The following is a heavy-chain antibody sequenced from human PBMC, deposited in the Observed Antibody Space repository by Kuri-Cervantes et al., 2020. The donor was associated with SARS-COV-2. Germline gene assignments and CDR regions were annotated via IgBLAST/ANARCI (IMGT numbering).Heavy chain of an antibody. J-gene: IGHJ4*02. CDR3: ARVEYSSSGCGDLGPVDY. Sequence: GGSLRLSCAASGFTFSIYGMHWVRQAPGKGLGWVAVIWYDGSNKYYADSVKGRFTISRDNSKNTQYLQMNSLRAEDTAVYYCARVEYSSSGCGDLGPVDYWGQGTLVTVSS. D-gene: IGHD6-13*01. CDR1: GFTFSIYG. V-gene: IGHV3-33*08. CDR2: IWYDGSNK.